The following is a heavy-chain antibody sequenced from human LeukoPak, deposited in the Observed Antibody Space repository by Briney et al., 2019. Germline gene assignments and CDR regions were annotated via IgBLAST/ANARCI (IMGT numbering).Heavy chain of an antibody. CDR1: GYTFTGYY. V-gene: IGHV1-2*02. CDR2: INPNSGGT. J-gene: IGHJ4*02. D-gene: IGHD3-3*01. CDR3: ARVNPTTSYYDFWSGDYEIDY. Sequence: ASVKVSCKASGYTFTGYYMHWVRQAPGQGLEWMGWINPNSGGTNYAQKFQGRVTMTRDTSISTAYMELSRLRSDDTAVYYCARVNPTTSYYDFWSGDYEIDYWGQGTLVTVSS.